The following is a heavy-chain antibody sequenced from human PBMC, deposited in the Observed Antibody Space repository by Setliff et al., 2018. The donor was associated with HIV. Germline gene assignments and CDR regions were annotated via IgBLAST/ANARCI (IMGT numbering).Heavy chain of an antibody. J-gene: IGHJ6*03. CDR2: IKEDGSEK. V-gene: IGHV3-7*03. Sequence: SLKISCAASGFPFSNFWMHWVRQAPGKGLEWVANIKEDGSEKYYVDSVKGRFTISRDNAKNSLYLQMNSLRVEDTAVYYCVRAMDVWGKGTTVTVSS. CDR1: GFPFSNFW. CDR3: VRAMDV.